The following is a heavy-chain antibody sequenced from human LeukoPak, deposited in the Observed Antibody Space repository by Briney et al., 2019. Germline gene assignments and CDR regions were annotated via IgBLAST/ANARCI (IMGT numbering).Heavy chain of an antibody. D-gene: IGHD5-24*01. Sequence: GGSLRLSCAASGFTFSSYWMSWVRQAPGKGLEWVAFIRYDGSNKYYAESVKGRFTISRDNSKNTLYLQMNNLRAEDTAVYYCAKARDGFNPWGFDYWGQGTLVTVSS. CDR2: IRYDGSNK. V-gene: IGHV3-30*02. CDR1: GFTFSSYW. J-gene: IGHJ4*02. CDR3: AKARDGFNPWGFDY.